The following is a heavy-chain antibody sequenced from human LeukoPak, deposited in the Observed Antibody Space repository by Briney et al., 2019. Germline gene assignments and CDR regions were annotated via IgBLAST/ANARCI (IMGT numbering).Heavy chain of an antibody. D-gene: IGHD1-26*01. Sequence: GGSLRLSCAASGFTFSSYWMSWVRQAPGKGLEWVANIKQDGSEKYYVDSVKGRFTISRDNAKNSLYLQMNSLRAEGTAVYYCARGEVGATRGDHFDYWGQGTLVTVSS. J-gene: IGHJ4*02. CDR1: GFTFSSYW. V-gene: IGHV3-7*03. CDR2: IKQDGSEK. CDR3: ARGEVGATRGDHFDY.